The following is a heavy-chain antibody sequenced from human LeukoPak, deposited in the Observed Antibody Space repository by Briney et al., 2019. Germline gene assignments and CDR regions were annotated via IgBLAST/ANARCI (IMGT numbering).Heavy chain of an antibody. V-gene: IGHV4-30-2*01. Sequence: SETLSLTCTVSGGSISSGGYYWSWIRQPPGKGLEWIGYIYHSGSTYYNPSLKSRVTISVDTSKNQFSLKLSSVTAADTAVYYCARDLGKATSHAFDIWGQGTMVTVSS. CDR2: IYHSGST. D-gene: IGHD1-26*01. CDR1: GGSISSGGYY. CDR3: ARDLGKATSHAFDI. J-gene: IGHJ3*02.